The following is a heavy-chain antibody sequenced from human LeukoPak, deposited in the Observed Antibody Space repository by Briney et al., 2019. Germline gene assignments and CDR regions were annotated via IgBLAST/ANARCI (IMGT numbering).Heavy chain of an antibody. CDR3: ARDIGYSGYDSGDDAFDI. Sequence: PSQTLSLTCIVSGGSISSGGYYWSWIRQHPGKGLEWIGYIYYSGSTYYNPSLKSRVTISVDTSKNQFSLKLSSVTAADTAVYYCARDIGYSGYDSGDDAFDIWGQGTMVTVSS. D-gene: IGHD5-12*01. J-gene: IGHJ3*02. CDR1: GGSISSGGYY. V-gene: IGHV4-31*03. CDR2: IYYSGST.